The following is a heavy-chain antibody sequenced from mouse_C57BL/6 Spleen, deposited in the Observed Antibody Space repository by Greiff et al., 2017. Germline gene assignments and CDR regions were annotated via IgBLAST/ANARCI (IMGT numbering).Heavy chain of an antibody. V-gene: IGHV1-55*01. CDR3: ARSGPIYYGNLPWFAY. CDR2: IYPGSGST. J-gene: IGHJ3*01. CDR1: GYTFTSYW. Sequence: VQLQQPGAELVKPGASVKMSCKASGYTFTSYWITWVKQRPGQGLEWIGDIYPGSGSTNYNEKFKSKATLTVDTSSSTAYMQLSSLTSEDSAVYYCARSGPIYYGNLPWFAYWGQGTLVTVSA. D-gene: IGHD2-1*01.